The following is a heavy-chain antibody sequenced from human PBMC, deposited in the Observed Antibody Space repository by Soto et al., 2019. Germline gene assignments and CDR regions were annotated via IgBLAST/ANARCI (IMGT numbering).Heavy chain of an antibody. Sequence: PGESLKISCTGFGYTFTTFWISWVRQIPGRGLEWMGRIDPRDSYTNYSPSFQGHVTISVDKSISTAYLQWGSLKASDTAMYYCARLYCSSSTCDSWFDPWGQGTLVTAPQ. CDR3: ARLYCSSSTCDSWFDP. CDR2: IDPRDSYT. V-gene: IGHV5-10-1*01. J-gene: IGHJ5*02. CDR1: GYTFTTFW. D-gene: IGHD2-2*01.